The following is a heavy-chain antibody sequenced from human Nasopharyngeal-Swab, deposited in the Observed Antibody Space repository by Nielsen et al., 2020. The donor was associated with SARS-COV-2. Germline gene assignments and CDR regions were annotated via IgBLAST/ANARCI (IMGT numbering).Heavy chain of an antibody. CDR2: ISGSGGST. CDR1: GFTFSSYA. D-gene: IGHD6-13*01. Sequence: GESLKISCAASGFTFSSYAMSWVRQAPGKGLEWVSAISGSGGSTYYADSVKGRFTISRDNSKNTLYLQMNSLRAEDTAVYYRAKDRLSSSWYNWFDPWGQGTLVTVSS. J-gene: IGHJ5*02. V-gene: IGHV3-23*01. CDR3: AKDRLSSSWYNWFDP.